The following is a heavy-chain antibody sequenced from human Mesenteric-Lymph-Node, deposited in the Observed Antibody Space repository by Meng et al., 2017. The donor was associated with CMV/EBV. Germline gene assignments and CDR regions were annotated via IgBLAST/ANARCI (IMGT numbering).Heavy chain of an antibody. V-gene: IGHV3-21*01. D-gene: IGHD3-22*01. CDR2: ISSSSSYI. J-gene: IGHJ4*02. CDR3: ARDPGYFIDY. Sequence: GESLKISCAASGFTFSSYAMHWVRQAPGKGLEWVSSISSSSSYIYYADSVKGRFTISRDNAKNSLYLQMDSLRAEDTAVYYCARDPGYFIDYWGQGTLVTVSS. CDR1: GFTFSSYA.